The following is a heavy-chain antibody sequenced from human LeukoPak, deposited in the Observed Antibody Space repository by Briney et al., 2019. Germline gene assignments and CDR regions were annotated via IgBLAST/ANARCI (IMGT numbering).Heavy chain of an antibody. CDR1: GFTFDDYA. Sequence: GGSLRLSCAASGFTFDDYAMHWVRQAPGKGLEWVSGISWNSGSIGYADSVKGRFTISRDNVRNTLHLQMNNLSLEDTAVYFCIREVQVRASASLGLWGRGTLVTAS. CDR2: ISWNSGSI. V-gene: IGHV3-9*01. J-gene: IGHJ4*01. CDR3: IREVQVRASASLGL. D-gene: IGHD1-1*01.